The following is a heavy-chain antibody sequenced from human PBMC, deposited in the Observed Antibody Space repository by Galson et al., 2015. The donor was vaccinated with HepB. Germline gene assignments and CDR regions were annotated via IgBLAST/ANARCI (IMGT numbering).Heavy chain of an antibody. Sequence: CAISGDSVSTNSAAWNWIRQSPSRGLEWLGRTYYKSKWYNDYAVSVKSRIIINPDTSKNQFSLQLNSVTPEDTAVYYCARGWTGYWYFDLWGRGTPVTVSS. CDR3: ARGWTGYWYFDL. J-gene: IGHJ2*01. V-gene: IGHV6-1*01. D-gene: IGHD3/OR15-3a*01. CDR2: TYYKSKWYN. CDR1: GDSVSTNSAA.